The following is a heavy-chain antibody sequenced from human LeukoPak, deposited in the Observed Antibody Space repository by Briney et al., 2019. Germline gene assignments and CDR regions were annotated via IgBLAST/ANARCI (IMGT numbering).Heavy chain of an antibody. V-gene: IGHV1-18*01. J-gene: IGHJ4*02. CDR3: ARALFDPHYDFWSGHHDYFDY. CDR1: GYTFTSYG. D-gene: IGHD3-3*01. CDR2: ISAYNGNT. Sequence: GASVKVSCKASGYTFTSYGISWVRQAPGQGLEWMGWISAYNGNTNYAQKLQGRVTMTTDTSTSTAYMELRSLRSDDTAVYYCARALFDPHYDFWSGHHDYFDYWGQGTLVTVSS.